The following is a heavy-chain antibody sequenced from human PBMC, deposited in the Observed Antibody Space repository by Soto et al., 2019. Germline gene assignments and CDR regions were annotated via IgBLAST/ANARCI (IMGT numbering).Heavy chain of an antibody. V-gene: IGHV3-30-3*01. Sequence: QVQLVESGGGVVQPGRSLRLSCAASGFTFSSYAMHWVRQAPGKGLEWVAVISYDGSNKYYADSVKGRFTISRDNSKNTLYLQMNSPRAEDTAVYYCARDRIYSSSWHDYWGQGTLVTVSS. D-gene: IGHD6-13*01. J-gene: IGHJ4*02. CDR1: GFTFSSYA. CDR3: ARDRIYSSSWHDY. CDR2: ISYDGSNK.